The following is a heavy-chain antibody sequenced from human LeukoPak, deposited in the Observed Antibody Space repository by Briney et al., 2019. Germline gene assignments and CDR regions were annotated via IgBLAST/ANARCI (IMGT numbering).Heavy chain of an antibody. CDR2: INQDGSEK. D-gene: IGHD3-10*01. J-gene: IGHJ5*02. CDR3: ARDLSPSTYGSYNWFDP. CDR1: GFTFSNYW. V-gene: IGHV3-7*01. Sequence: GGSLRLSCAASGFTFSNYWMAWVRQAPGKGLEWVANINQDGSEKYYVDSVKGRFTISRDNAKNTLYLQMDSLRAEDTAVYYCARDLSPSTYGSYNWFDPWGQGTLVTVSS.